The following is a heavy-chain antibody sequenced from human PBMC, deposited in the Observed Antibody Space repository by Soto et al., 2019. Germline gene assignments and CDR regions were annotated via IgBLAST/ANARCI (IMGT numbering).Heavy chain of an antibody. CDR2: IRKDGSRE. D-gene: IGHD2-2*01. J-gene: IGHJ3*01. CDR3: ARDVSPRSSSTYFDAFDL. V-gene: IGHV3-7*05. CDR1: GFTFSTYW. Sequence: SLRLSCAASGFTFSTYWMTWVRQTPGKGLEWVANIRKDGSRESYLDSVRGRFTISRDNAKNSLYLQMDSLRAEDTALYFCARDVSPRSSSTYFDAFDLWGQGTMVTVSS.